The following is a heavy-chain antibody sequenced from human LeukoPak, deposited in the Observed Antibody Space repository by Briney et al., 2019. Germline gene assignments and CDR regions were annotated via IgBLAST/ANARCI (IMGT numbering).Heavy chain of an antibody. CDR2: ITGYNANT. D-gene: IGHD1-26*01. J-gene: IGHJ3*02. CDR1: GYSFTTFG. CDR3: ARHTSGIYIPDGALEI. Sequence: ASVKVSCKTSGYSFTTFGISWVRQAPGQGLERMGWITGYNANTNYAQKFQGRVTMTIDTSTTTVFMELRSLESDDTAVYFCARHTSGIYIPDGALEIWGQGTMVTVSS. V-gene: IGHV1-18*01.